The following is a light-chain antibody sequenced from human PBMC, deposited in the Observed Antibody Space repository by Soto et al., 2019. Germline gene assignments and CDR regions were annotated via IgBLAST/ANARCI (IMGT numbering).Light chain of an antibody. J-gene: IGKJ2*01. V-gene: IGKV3-11*01. CDR1: QSVSTY. CDR3: HQRTDWQYT. Sequence: EIVLTQSPATLSLSPRERATLSCRASQSVSTYLAWYQQKPGQAPRLLIYDASTRATGIPARFSGRGSGTDFTLTISSLEPEDFAVYYCHQRTDWQYTFGQGTRLEIK. CDR2: DAS.